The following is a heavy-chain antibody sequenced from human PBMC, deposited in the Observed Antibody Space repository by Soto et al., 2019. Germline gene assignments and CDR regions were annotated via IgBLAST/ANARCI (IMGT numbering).Heavy chain of an antibody. D-gene: IGHD6-13*01. CDR3: ARSIAEAGFDP. CDR1: GGSISSYY. Sequence: PSETLSLTCTVSGGSISSYYWSWIRQPPGKGLEWIGYIYYSGSTNYNPSLKSRVTISVDTSKNQFSLKLSSVTAADTAVYYCARSIAEAGFDPWGQGTLVTVSS. V-gene: IGHV4-59*08. J-gene: IGHJ5*02. CDR2: IYYSGST.